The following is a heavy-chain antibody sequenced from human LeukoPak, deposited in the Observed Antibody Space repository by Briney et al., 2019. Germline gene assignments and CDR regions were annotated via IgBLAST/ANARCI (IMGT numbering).Heavy chain of an antibody. CDR1: GGSISSYY. J-gene: IGHJ5*02. D-gene: IGHD6-6*01. CDR2: IYYSAST. CDR3: ARDLWGSSSWFDP. V-gene: IGHV4-59*01. Sequence: PSQTLSLTCTVSGGSISSYYWRWVPQPPGKGLEWIGYIYYSASTNYNPSLNSRVTISVDTSKNQFSLKLSSVTGADTAVYYCARDLWGSSSWFDPWGQGTLVTVSS.